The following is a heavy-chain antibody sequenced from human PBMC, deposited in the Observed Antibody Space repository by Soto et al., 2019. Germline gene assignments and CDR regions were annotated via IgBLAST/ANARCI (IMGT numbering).Heavy chain of an antibody. CDR1: GFSLSTSGVG. J-gene: IGHJ4*02. CDR2: IYWDDDK. V-gene: IGHV2-5*02. Sequence: QITLKESGPTLVKPTQTLTLTCTFSGFSLSTSGVGVGWIRQPPGKALEWLALIYWDDDKRYSPSLKSRLTITKDTSKNQVVLTMAKMDPVDTATYYCAHRPGATYFDYWGQGTLVTVSS. D-gene: IGHD5-12*01. CDR3: AHRPGATYFDY.